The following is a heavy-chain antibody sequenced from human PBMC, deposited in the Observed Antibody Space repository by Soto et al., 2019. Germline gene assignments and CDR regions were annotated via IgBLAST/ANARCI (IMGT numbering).Heavy chain of an antibody. V-gene: IGHV1-69*13. Sequence: SVKVSCKASGGTFSSYAISWVRQAPGQGLEWMGGIIPIFGTANYAQKFQGRVTITADESTSTAYMELSSLRSEDTAVYYCARVYYYDSSGYFGYWGQGTLVTVSS. CDR1: GGTFSSYA. CDR2: IIPIFGTA. CDR3: ARVYYYDSSGYFGY. J-gene: IGHJ4*02. D-gene: IGHD3-22*01.